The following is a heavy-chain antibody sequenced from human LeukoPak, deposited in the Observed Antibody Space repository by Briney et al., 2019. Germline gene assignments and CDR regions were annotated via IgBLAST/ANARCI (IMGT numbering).Heavy chain of an antibody. CDR1: GFTFSSYA. J-gene: IGHJ4*02. CDR2: ISGSGGST. V-gene: IGHV3-23*01. D-gene: IGHD2-2*02. CDR3: AKDYDCSSTSCYTVQGDFGY. Sequence: GGSLRLSCAASGFTFSSYAMSWVRQAPGKGLEWVSAISGSGGSTYYADSVKGRFTISRDNSRNTLYLQMNSLRAEDTAVYYCAKDYDCSSTSCYTVQGDFGYWGQGTLVTVSS.